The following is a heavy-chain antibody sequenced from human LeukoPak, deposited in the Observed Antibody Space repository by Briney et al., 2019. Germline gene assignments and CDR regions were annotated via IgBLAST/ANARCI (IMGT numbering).Heavy chain of an antibody. J-gene: IGHJ4*02. CDR3: ATSGYDRSGYYFDY. CDR1: GFTFSDYA. CDR2: IRSDGSNK. D-gene: IGHD3-22*01. Sequence: GVSLRLSCVVSGFTFSDYAMHWVRHAPGKGLEWVAFIRSDGSNKYYADSVKGRFTIARDNSKNTLSLQLNSLRSEDTAVYYCATSGYDRSGYYFDYWGQGTLVTVSS. V-gene: IGHV3-30*02.